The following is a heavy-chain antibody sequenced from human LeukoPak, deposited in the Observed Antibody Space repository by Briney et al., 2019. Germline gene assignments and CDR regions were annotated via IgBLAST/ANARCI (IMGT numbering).Heavy chain of an antibody. CDR1: GGSFSGFY. D-gene: IGHD3-3*01. CDR3: ARHHVLRFLKRLFFVDY. V-gene: IGHV4-34*01. Sequence: SETLSLTCAVYGGSFSGFYWSWIRQPPGKGLEWIGSIYYSGSTYYNPSLKSRVTISVDTSKNQCSLKLSSLTAGDTAVYYCARHHVLRFLKRLFFVDYWGQGTQGTVSS. J-gene: IGHJ4*02. CDR2: IYYSGST.